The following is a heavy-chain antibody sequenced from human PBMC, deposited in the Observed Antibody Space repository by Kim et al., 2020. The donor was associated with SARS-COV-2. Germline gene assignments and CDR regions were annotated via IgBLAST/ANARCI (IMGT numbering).Heavy chain of an antibody. D-gene: IGHD2-2*02. V-gene: IGHV6-1*01. Sequence: DSAVSVQHRITITPDTSTNQFSLQLTSVTPADTAVYYCVQYLWTPRSFDYWGQGTLVTVSS. CDR3: VQYLWTPRSFDY. J-gene: IGHJ4*02.